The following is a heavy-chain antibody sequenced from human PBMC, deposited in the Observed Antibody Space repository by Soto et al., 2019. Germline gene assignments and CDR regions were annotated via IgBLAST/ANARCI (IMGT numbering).Heavy chain of an antibody. Sequence: QVQLQQWGAGLLKPSETLSLTCAVYGGSFSGYYWSWIRQPPGKGLEWIGEINHSGSTNYNPSLKSRVNISVDTSKNQFSLKLSSVTAADTAVYYCARAWGITMVRGVTTFDYWGQGTLVTVSS. CDR1: GGSFSGYY. D-gene: IGHD3-10*01. CDR2: INHSGST. V-gene: IGHV4-34*01. CDR3: ARAWGITMVRGVTTFDY. J-gene: IGHJ4*02.